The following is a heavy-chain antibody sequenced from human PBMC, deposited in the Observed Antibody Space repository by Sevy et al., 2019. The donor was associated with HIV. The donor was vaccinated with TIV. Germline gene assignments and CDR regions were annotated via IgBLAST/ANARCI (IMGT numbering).Heavy chain of an antibody. CDR3: XXXXXXXXXYPQYYFDY. Sequence: GESLKISCKASGYRFTSYWIAWVRQMPGKGLEWMGIIYPGDSETRYSPSFQGQVTISADKSISTAYLQWSSLRASDXXXXXXXXXXXXXXXYPQYYFDYWGQGTLVTVSS. J-gene: IGHJ4*02. CDR2: IYPGDSET. V-gene: IGHV5-51*01. CDR1: GYRFTSYW.